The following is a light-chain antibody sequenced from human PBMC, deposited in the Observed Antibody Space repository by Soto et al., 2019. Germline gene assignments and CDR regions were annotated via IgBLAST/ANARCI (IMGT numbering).Light chain of an antibody. CDR2: KAS. CDR1: QSISSW. Sequence: DIQMTQSPSTLSASVGDRVTITCRASQSISSWLAWYQQKPGKAPRLLIYKASNLESGVPSRFSGSGSGTEFTLSISSLQPDDSTTYYCHQYNDNWTFGQGTKVEIK. J-gene: IGKJ1*01. CDR3: HQYNDNWT. V-gene: IGKV1-5*03.